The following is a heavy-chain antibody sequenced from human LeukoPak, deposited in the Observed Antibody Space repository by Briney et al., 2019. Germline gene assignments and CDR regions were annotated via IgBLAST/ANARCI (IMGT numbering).Heavy chain of an antibody. V-gene: IGHV4-4*02. CDR3: ARDLGGSGSIDY. D-gene: IGHD3-10*01. CDR2: IYHSGST. J-gene: IGHJ4*02. Sequence: PSETLSLTCAVSGGSIRSSNWWSWVRQPPGKGLEWIGEIYHSGSTNYNPSLKSRVTISVDKSKNQFSLKLSSVTAADTAVYYCARDLGGSGSIDYWGQGTLVTVSS. CDR1: GGSIRSSNW.